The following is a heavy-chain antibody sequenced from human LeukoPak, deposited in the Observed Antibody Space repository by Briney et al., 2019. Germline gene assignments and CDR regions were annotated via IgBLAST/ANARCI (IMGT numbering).Heavy chain of an antibody. CDR2: INPNSDGT. CDR1: GYTFTVYY. CDR3: AREQDAFDI. V-gene: IGHV1-2*02. Sequence: GASVKVSCKASGYTFTVYYIHWVRQAPGQGLEWMGGINPNSDGTIYAQKFQGRVTMTRDTSIGTAYMELSRLSSDDTAVYYCAREQDAFDIWGQGTRVTVSS. J-gene: IGHJ3*02.